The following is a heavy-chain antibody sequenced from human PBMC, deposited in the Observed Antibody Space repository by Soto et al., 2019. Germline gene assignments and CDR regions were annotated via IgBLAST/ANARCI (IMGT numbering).Heavy chain of an antibody. D-gene: IGHD2-2*01. CDR1: GYTFTSYG. J-gene: IGHJ4*02. Sequence: QVQLVQSGAEVKKPGASVKVSCKASGYTFTSYGISLVRQAPGQGLEWMGWISAYNGNTNYAQKLQGRVTMTTDTSTSTAYMGLRRLRSDDTAVYYCARGGYCISTSCFRHRGPAVGGGDYWGQGTLVTVSS. CDR2: ISAYNGNT. V-gene: IGHV1-18*01. CDR3: ARGGYCISTSCFRHRGPAVGGGDY.